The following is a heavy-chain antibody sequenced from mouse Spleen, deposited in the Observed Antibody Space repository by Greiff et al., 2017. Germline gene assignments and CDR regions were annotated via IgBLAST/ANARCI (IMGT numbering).Heavy chain of an antibody. D-gene: IGHD1-1*01. J-gene: IGHJ4*01. CDR1: GYTFTSYY. Sequence: QVQLQQSGAELVKPGASVKLSCKASGYTFTSYYMYWVKQRPGQGLEWIGEINPSNGGTNFNEKFKSKATLTVDKSSSTAYMQLSSLTSEDSAVYYCTRPSFRVSYGSSYGAMDYWGQGTSVTVSS. V-gene: IGHV1S81*02. CDR3: TRPSFRVSYGSSYGAMDY. CDR2: INPSNGGT.